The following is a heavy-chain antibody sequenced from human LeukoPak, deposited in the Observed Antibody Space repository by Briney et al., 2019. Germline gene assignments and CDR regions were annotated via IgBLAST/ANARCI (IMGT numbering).Heavy chain of an antibody. Sequence: SETLSLTCAVYGGSFSGYYWSWIRQPPGKGLEWIGEINHSGSTNYNPSLKSRVTISVDTSKNQFSLKLSSVTAAHTAVYYCARGLSAIVHWGQGTLVTVSS. CDR2: INHSGST. CDR1: GGSFSGYY. D-gene: IGHD2-21*02. J-gene: IGHJ4*02. CDR3: ARGLSAIVH. V-gene: IGHV4-34*01.